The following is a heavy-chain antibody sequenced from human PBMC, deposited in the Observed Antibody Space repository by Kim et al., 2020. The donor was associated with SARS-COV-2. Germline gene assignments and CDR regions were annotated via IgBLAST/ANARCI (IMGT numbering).Heavy chain of an antibody. J-gene: IGHJ4*02. D-gene: IGHD5-12*01. CDR3: ARDIDESGYDRNDY. CDR2: INRDGRKE. CDR1: GFTFSSAW. Sequence: GGSLRLSCAASGFTFSSAWMTWFRQAPGKGLEWVANINRDGRKENYVDSVKGRFTISRDNAKRSVFLQMYNLRAEDTAVFYCARDIDESGYDRNDYWGQG. V-gene: IGHV3-7*01.